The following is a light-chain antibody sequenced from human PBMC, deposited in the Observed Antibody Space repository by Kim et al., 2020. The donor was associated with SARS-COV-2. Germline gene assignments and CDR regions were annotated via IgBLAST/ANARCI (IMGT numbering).Light chain of an antibody. CDR2: INSDGSH. Sequence: VKLNGTLSSGHGSYAIAWTRQQPEKGHRDLMKINSDGSHSKGDGIPDRFSGSSSGAERYLTISSLQSEDEADYYCQTWGTGIHVVFGGGTQLTVL. V-gene: IGLV4-69*01. CDR3: QTWGTGIHVV. J-gene: IGLJ2*01. CDR1: SGHGSYA.